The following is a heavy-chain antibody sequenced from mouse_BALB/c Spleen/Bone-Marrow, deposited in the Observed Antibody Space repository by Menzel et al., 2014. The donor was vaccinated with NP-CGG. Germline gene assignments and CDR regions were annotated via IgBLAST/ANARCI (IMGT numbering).Heavy chain of an antibody. CDR3: ARSAGYWYFDV. J-gene: IGHJ1*01. CDR2: IDTSDSYT. V-gene: IGHV1-69*01. Sequence: VKLVESGAELVMPGASVKMSCKASGYTFTDYWMHWVKQRPGQGPEWIGAIDTSDSYTSYNQKFKGKATLTVDESSSTAYVQLSSLTSEDSAVYYCARSAGYWYFDVWGAGTTVTVSS. CDR1: GYTFTDYW. D-gene: IGHD1-2*01.